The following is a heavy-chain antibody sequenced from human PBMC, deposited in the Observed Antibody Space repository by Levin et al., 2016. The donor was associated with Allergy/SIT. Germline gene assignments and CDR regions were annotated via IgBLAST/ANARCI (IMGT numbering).Heavy chain of an antibody. CDR2: INPNSGGT. CDR3: ASPAATHEGRFSIYYYYGMDV. D-gene: IGHD2-21*01. V-gene: IGHV1-2*02. J-gene: IGHJ6*02. Sequence: ASVKVSCKASGYTFTGYYMHWVRQAPGQGLEWMGWINPNSGGTNYAQKFQGRVTMTRDTSISTAYMELSRLRSDDTAVYYCASPAATHEGRFSIYYYYGMDVWGQGTTVTVSS. CDR1: GYTFTGYY.